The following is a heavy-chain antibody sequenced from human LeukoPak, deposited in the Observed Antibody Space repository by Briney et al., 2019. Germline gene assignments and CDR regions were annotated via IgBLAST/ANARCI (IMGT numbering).Heavy chain of an antibody. J-gene: IGHJ6*03. CDR2: ISGSGGST. Sequence: PGGSLRLSCAASGFTFSSYAMSWVRQAPGKGLEWVSAISGSGGSTYYADSVKGRFTISRDNSKNTLYLQMSSLRAEDTAVYYCAKHLGAAAGPTDYYYYMDVWGKGTTVTVSS. D-gene: IGHD6-13*01. CDR1: GFTFSSYA. CDR3: AKHLGAAAGPTDYYYYMDV. V-gene: IGHV3-23*01.